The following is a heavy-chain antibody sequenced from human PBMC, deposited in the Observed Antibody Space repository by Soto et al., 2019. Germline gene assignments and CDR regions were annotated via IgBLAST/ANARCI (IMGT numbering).Heavy chain of an antibody. CDR1: ADSISSSNW. V-gene: IGHV4-4*01. CDR2: IYHSGST. CDR3: ARGMSQDYFDY. Sequence: QVQLQESGPGLVKPSGTLSLTCAVSADSISSSNWWSWVRQPPGKGLEWIGEIYHSGSTNYNPSLKRRGTIPVDKSKNQFSLDLSSVTAADTAVYWCARGMSQDYFDYWGQGTLVTVSS. J-gene: IGHJ4*02.